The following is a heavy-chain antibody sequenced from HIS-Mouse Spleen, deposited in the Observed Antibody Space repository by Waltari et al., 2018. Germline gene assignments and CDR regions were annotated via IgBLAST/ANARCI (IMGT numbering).Heavy chain of an antibody. V-gene: IGHV2-70*15. CDR1: GFSLSTSGMC. J-gene: IGHJ4*02. D-gene: IGHD6-19*01. Sequence: QVTLRESGPALVKPTQTLTLTCTFSGFSLSTSGMCVSWIRQPPGKALEWLARIDWDDDKYSSTSLKTRLTISKDTSKNQVVLTMTNMDPVDTATYYCARIAEGYSSGWYAFDYWGQGTLVTVSS. CDR3: ARIAEGYSSGWYAFDY. CDR2: IDWDDDK.